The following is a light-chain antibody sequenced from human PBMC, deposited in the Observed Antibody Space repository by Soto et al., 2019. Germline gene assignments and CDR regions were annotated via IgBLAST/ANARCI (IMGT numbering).Light chain of an antibody. V-gene: IGKV1-33*01. CDR1: QDITNY. Sequence: DFQMTQFPSSLTASVGDRVTITCQASQDITNYLNWYQQKPGKAPKLLIYDASDLETGVPSRFSGSGSVTDFTFTISSLQPEDIATYYCQQYDNLPITFGQGTRLEIK. J-gene: IGKJ5*01. CDR2: DAS. CDR3: QQYDNLPIT.